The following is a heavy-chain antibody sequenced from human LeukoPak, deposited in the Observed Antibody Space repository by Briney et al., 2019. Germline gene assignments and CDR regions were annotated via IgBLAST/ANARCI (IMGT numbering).Heavy chain of an antibody. V-gene: IGHV4-34*01. CDR1: GGSFSTYY. J-gene: IGHJ5*02. CDR3: ARGLGPAANPNWFDP. CDR2: INHTGST. Sequence: SETLSLTCAVYGGSFSTYYWSWIRQPPGKGLEWIGEINHTGSTNYNPSLKSRVTISVDTSKNQFSLKLSSVTAADTAMYYCARGLGPAANPNWFDPWGLGTLVTVSS. D-gene: IGHD2-2*01.